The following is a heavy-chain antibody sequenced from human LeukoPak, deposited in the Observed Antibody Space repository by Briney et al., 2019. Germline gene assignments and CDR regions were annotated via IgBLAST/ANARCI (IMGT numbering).Heavy chain of an antibody. V-gene: IGHV4-34*01. CDR2: INHSGST. Sequence: PSETLSLTCAVYGGSFSGYYWSWIRQPPGKGLEWIGEINHSGSTNYNPSLNSRVTISVHTSKNQLSIMLSSVTAADTALYYCARDRYSSSWYAKGGYFQHWGQGTLVTVSS. CDR3: ARDRYSSSWYAKGGYFQH. D-gene: IGHD6-13*01. J-gene: IGHJ1*01. CDR1: GGSFSGYY.